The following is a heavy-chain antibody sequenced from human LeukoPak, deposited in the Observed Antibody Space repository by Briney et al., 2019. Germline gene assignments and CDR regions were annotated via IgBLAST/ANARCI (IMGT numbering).Heavy chain of an antibody. D-gene: IGHD6-19*01. CDR2: VNPNTGAT. J-gene: IGHJ4*02. CDR3: ARDRVGSGWPRPYYFEV. Sequence: GASVTVSCKASVYTLTVYYLHWVRQAPGQGLEWMGWVNPNTGATHSAQKFQGRITMTRDSSISTAYMDLSRLRSDDTAVYYCARDRVGSGWPRPYYFEVWGQGTLVTVSS. V-gene: IGHV1-2*02. CDR1: VYTLTVYY.